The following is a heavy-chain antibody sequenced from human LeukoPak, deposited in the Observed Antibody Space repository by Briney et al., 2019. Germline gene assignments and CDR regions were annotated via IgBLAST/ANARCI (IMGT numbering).Heavy chain of an antibody. D-gene: IGHD1-1*01. Sequence: SETLSLTCTVSGGYISSYYWSWIRQPPGKGLEWIGYIYYSGSTNYNPSLKSRVTISVDTSKNQFSLKLSSVTAADTAVYYCARDRLQLQSWGQGTLVTVSS. CDR2: IYYSGST. J-gene: IGHJ5*02. CDR1: GGYISSYY. V-gene: IGHV4-59*01. CDR3: ARDRLQLQS.